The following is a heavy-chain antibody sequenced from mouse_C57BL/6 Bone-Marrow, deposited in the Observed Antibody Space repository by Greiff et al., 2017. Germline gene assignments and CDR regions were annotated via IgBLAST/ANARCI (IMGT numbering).Heavy chain of an antibody. Sequence: VHLVESGAELVKPGASVKMSCKASGYTFTTYPIEWMKQNHGKSLEWIGNFHPYNDDTKYNEKFKGKATLTVEKSSSTVYLELSRLTSDDSAVYYCARSYGSSFPYARDYWGQGTSVTVSS. CDR2: FHPYNDDT. V-gene: IGHV1-47*01. J-gene: IGHJ4*01. D-gene: IGHD1-1*01. CDR1: GYTFTTYP. CDR3: ARSYGSSFPYARDY.